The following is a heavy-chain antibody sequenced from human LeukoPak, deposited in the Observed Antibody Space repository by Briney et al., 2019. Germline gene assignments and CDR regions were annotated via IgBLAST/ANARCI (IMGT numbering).Heavy chain of an antibody. CDR1: GGSISSYY. J-gene: IGHJ4*02. CDR2: IYYDGST. V-gene: IGHV4-59*13. CDR3: ARGDCSGGNCYSTGLFDF. D-gene: IGHD2-15*01. Sequence: PSETLSLTCTVSGGSISSYYWSWIRQPPGKGLEWLGYIYYDGSTNYNPSLKSRVTMSVDTSKNQFSLKLSSVTAADTAVYYCARGDCSGGNCYSTGLFDFWGQGTLVTVSS.